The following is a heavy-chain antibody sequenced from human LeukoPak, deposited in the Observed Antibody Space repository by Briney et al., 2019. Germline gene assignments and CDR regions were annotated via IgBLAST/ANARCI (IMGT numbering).Heavy chain of an antibody. D-gene: IGHD3-3*01. J-gene: IGHJ6*02. CDR2: IRATSGIT. CDR3: ARDSDFYDSLTFYGMDV. V-gene: IGHV3-23*01. Sequence: GGSLRLSCAASGFSFTDYAMSWVRQAPGKGLEWISDIRATSGITYYADSVKGRFTISRDNSKKMLYLQMNSLRADDTALYYCARDSDFYDSLTFYGMDVWGQGTTVIVSS. CDR1: GFSFTDYA.